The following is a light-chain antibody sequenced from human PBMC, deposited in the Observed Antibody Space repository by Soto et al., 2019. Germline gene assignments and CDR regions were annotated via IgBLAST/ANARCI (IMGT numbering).Light chain of an antibody. CDR3: QQYNDWPLT. J-gene: IGKJ4*01. CDR2: GAS. V-gene: IGKV3D-15*01. CDR1: QSVDSN. Sequence: EIVMTQSPATLCVSPGDGATLSCRASQSVDSNLAWYQQKPGQTPRLLIYGASTRPTGIPARFSGSGSGTEFTHTIISLQSEDSAVYYCQQYNDWPLTFGGGTKVDNK.